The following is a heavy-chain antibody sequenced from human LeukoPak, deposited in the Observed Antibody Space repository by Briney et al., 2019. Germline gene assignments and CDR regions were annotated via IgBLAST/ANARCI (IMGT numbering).Heavy chain of an antibody. CDR1: GFTFSSYA. J-gene: IGHJ4*02. Sequence: GGSLRLSCAASGFTFSSYAMSWVRQAPGKRLQWVSALSGSGLSTYYADSVKGRFTISRDNSKNTLYLQMNSLRAEDTAVYYCAKGGESSSWLFDYWGQGTLVLVSS. CDR2: LSGSGLST. D-gene: IGHD6-13*01. V-gene: IGHV3-23*01. CDR3: AKGGESSSWLFDY.